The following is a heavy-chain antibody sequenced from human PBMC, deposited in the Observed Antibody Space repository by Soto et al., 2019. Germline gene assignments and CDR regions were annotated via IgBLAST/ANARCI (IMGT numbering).Heavy chain of an antibody. Sequence: GASVKVSCKASGYTFTSYAMHWVRQAPGQRLEWMGWINAGNGNTKYSQKFQGRVTITRDTSASTAYMELSSLRSEDTAVYYCARGKPGTTGFGFDYWGQGTLVPVSS. D-gene: IGHD1-7*01. J-gene: IGHJ4*02. V-gene: IGHV1-3*01. CDR2: INAGNGNT. CDR1: GYTFTSYA. CDR3: ARGKPGTTGFGFDY.